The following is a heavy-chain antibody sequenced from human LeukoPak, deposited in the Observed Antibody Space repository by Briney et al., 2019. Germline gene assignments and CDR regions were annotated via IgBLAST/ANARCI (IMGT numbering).Heavy chain of an antibody. CDR3: ARDGLTDPVSNYYYYYYMDV. CDR1: GGSISSYY. V-gene: IGHV4-59*01. J-gene: IGHJ6*03. CDR2: IYYSGST. Sequence: SETLSLTCTVSGGSISSYYWSWIRQPPGKGLEWIGYIYYSGSTNYNPSLKSRVTISVDTSKNQFSLKLSSVTAADTAVYYCARDGLTDPVSNYYYYYYMDVWGKGATVTISS.